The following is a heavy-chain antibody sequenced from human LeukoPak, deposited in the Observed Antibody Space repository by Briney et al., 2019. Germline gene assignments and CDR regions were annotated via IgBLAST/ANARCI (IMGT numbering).Heavy chain of an antibody. D-gene: IGHD3-22*01. CDR1: GFTFDDYA. V-gene: IGHV3-9*01. Sequence: PGGSLRLSCAAFGFTFDDYAMHWVRQAPGKGLEWVSGITWNSGNINYADSVKGRFTISRDDATSSLFLQMNSLRPDDTAFYYCAKDVYYSDRMGYFSRGGPSFEHWGQGTLVTVSS. CDR2: ITWNSGNI. J-gene: IGHJ4*02. CDR3: AKDVYYSDRMGYFSRGGPSFEH.